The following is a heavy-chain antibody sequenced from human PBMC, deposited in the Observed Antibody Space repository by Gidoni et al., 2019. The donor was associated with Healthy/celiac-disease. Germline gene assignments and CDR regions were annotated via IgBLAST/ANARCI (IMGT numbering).Heavy chain of an antibody. D-gene: IGHD2-2*01. V-gene: IGHV3-23*01. J-gene: IGHJ4*02. Sequence: EVQLLESGGGLVQPGGSLSPPCAASGFTVSSYARHGVRPAPGQGLEWVSAISGSGGSTYYADSVKGRFTISRDNSKNTLYLQMNSLRAEDTAVYYGAKDLRSTNWGKSSSWGQGTLVTVSS. CDR3: AKDLRSTNWGKSSS. CDR1: GFTVSSYA. CDR2: ISGSGGST.